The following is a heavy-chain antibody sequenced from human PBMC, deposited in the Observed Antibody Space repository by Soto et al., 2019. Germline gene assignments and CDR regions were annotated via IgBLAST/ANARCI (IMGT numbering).Heavy chain of an antibody. D-gene: IGHD3-16*01. CDR1: GFTFSSYS. V-gene: IGHV3-48*02. J-gene: IGHJ3*02. Sequence: EVQLVESGGGLVQPGGSLRLSCAASGFTFSSYSMNWVRQAPGKGLEWVSYISSSSSTIYYADSVKGRFTISRDNAKNSLYLQMNSLRDEDTAVYYCASFFNRGIYDAFDIWGHGTMVTVSS. CDR2: ISSSSSTI. CDR3: ASFFNRGIYDAFDI.